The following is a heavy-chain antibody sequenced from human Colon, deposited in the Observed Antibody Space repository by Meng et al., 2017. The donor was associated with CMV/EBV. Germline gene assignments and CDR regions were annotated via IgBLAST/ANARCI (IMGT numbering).Heavy chain of an antibody. D-gene: IGHD6-6*01. CDR2: TGNKANSYTT. Sequence: SCAASGFTFSDHYMDWVRQAPGKGLEWVGHTGNKANSYTTEYAASVRGRITISRDDSRNSLYLQMNSLKTEDTAVYYCARGGYSSSSFYGMDVWGQGTTVTVSS. V-gene: IGHV3-72*01. CDR3: ARGGYSSSSFYGMDV. J-gene: IGHJ6*02. CDR1: GFTFSDHY.